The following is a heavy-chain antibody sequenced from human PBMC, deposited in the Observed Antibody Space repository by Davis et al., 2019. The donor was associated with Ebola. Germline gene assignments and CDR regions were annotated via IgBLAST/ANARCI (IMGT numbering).Heavy chain of an antibody. J-gene: IGHJ4*02. D-gene: IGHD3-16*02. V-gene: IGHV4-39*01. CDR2: IYYSGTT. CDR3: ARDHYDYVWGSYRPLDY. CDR1: GGSFSSSNYY. Sequence: MPGGSLRLSCTVSGGSFSSSNYYWGWIRQPPGKGLEWIGSIYYSGTTYYNPSLKSRVTISVDTSKNQFSLKLRSVTAADTAVYYCARDHYDYVWGSYRPLDYWGQGILVTVSS.